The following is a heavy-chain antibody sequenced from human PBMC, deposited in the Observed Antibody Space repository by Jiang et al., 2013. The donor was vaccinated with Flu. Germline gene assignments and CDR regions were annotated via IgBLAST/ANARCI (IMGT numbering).Heavy chain of an antibody. CDR3: ARDQEPGIAVAGRPHDFDY. CDR2: INAGNGNT. Sequence: GAEVKKPGASVKVSCKASGYTFTSYAMHWVRQAPRQRLEWMGWINAGNGNTKYSQKFQGRVTITRDTSASTAYMELSSLRSEDTAVYYCARDQEPGIAVAGRPHDFDYWGQGTLVTVSS. V-gene: IGHV1-3*01. D-gene: IGHD6-19*01. J-gene: IGHJ4*02. CDR1: GYTFTSYA.